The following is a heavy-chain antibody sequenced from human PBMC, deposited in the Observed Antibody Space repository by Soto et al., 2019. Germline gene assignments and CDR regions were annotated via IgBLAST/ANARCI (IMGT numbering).Heavy chain of an antibody. Sequence: GGSLRLSCAASGVNFSNHWMHWVRQRPAEGLVWVSRITSDGKSKAYAESVKGRFAISRDNAKNTLYLQMNGLTAEDTAVYYCARESGDWPLNWFDPWGQATLVTVSS. J-gene: IGHJ5*02. CDR2: ITSDGKSK. CDR1: GVNFSNHW. D-gene: IGHD2-21*02. CDR3: ARESGDWPLNWFDP. V-gene: IGHV3-74*01.